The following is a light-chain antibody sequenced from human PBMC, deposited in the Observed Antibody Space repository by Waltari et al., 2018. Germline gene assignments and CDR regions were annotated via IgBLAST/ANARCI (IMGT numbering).Light chain of an antibody. J-gene: IGKJ1*01. CDR3: QQSYSTPWT. Sequence: DIQMTQSPSSLSASVGDRVTITCRASQSISSYLNWYQQKPGKAPKLLIYAASSLQSGVPSRFSGSGSGTDFTLTISSLQPEDFATYYCQQSYSTPWTFDRGTKVEIK. V-gene: IGKV1-39*01. CDR2: AAS. CDR1: QSISSY.